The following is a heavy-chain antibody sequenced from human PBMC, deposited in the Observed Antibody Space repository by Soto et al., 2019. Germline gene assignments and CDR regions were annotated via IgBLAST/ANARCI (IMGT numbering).Heavy chain of an antibody. V-gene: IGHV1-69*13. CDR3: ARVGDYDSGYYPIHFDY. D-gene: IGHD3-22*01. CDR2: IIAIFGTA. Sequence: ASVKVSCKASGGTFSRNAISWVRQAPGQGLEWMGGIIAIFGTAYYAQKFQGRVTIIADESTSTASMELSSLRSEDTAVYYCARVGDYDSGYYPIHFDYWGQGTLVTVSS. J-gene: IGHJ4*02. CDR1: GGTFSRNA.